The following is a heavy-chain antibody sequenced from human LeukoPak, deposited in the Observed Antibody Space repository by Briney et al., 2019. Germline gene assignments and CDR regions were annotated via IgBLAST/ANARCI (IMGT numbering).Heavy chain of an antibody. CDR1: GFTFSSYG. CDR3: ARGPPNWGFDS. CDR2: ISYDGSNK. J-gene: IGHJ4*02. Sequence: GRSLRLSCAASGFTFSSYGMHWVRQAPGKGLEWVAVISYDGSNKYYADSVKGRFTISRDNSKNTLYLQMNSLRSEDTAVYYCARGPPNWGFDSWGQGTLVTVSS. V-gene: IGHV3-30*19. D-gene: IGHD7-27*01.